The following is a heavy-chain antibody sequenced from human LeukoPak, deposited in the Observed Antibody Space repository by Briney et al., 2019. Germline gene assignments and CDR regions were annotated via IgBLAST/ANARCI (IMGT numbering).Heavy chain of an antibody. CDR3: ARFDTYYYGSGSYYNGDY. Sequence: GGSLRLSCAASGFTFSSYAMSWVRQAPGKGLEWVSAISGSGAGTYYADSVKGRFTISRDNSKNTLYLQMNSLRAEDTAVYYCARFDTYYYGSGSYYNGDYWGQGTLVTVSS. V-gene: IGHV3-23*01. CDR2: ISGSGAGT. CDR1: GFTFSSYA. D-gene: IGHD3-10*01. J-gene: IGHJ4*02.